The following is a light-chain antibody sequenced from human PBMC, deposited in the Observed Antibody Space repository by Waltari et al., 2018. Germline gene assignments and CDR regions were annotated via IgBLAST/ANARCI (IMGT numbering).Light chain of an antibody. CDR1: RSVNSF. V-gene: IGKV3-11*01. Sequence: EIVMTQSPATLSLSPGDRATLSCRASRSVNSFLLWYQQKPGQAPRLGIYGASSTATGIPDRFSGSGSGTDFTLTISSLEAEEFAVYYCQHRANRPPWTFGQGTKVEV. J-gene: IGKJ1*01. CDR3: QHRANRPPWT. CDR2: GAS.